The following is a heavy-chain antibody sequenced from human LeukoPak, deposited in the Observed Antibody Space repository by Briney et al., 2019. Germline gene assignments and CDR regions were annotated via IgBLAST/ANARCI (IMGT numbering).Heavy chain of an antibody. CDR3: ARHETGPYFDY. V-gene: IGHV5-51*01. CDR2: IYPGDSDT. J-gene: IGHJ4*02. Sequence: GESLKISCKGSGYSFTNYWIGWVRQMPGKGLEWMGIIYPGDSDTSYSPSFQGQVTISADKSISTAYLQWRSLKASDTAIYYCARHETGPYFDYWGQGTLVTVSS. CDR1: GYSFTNYW. D-gene: IGHD1-1*01.